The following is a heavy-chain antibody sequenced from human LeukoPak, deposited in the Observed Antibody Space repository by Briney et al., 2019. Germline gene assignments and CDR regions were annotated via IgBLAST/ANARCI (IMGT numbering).Heavy chain of an antibody. V-gene: IGHV3-21*01. CDR1: GFTFSSYS. D-gene: IGHD6-19*01. Sequence: PGGSLRLSCAASGFTFSSYSMNWVRQAPGKGLEWVSSISSSSSYIYYADSVKGRFTISRDKAKNSLYLQMNSLRAEDTAVYYCASWIAVAGKGDYWGQGTLVTVSS. J-gene: IGHJ4*02. CDR2: ISSSSSYI. CDR3: ASWIAVAGKGDY.